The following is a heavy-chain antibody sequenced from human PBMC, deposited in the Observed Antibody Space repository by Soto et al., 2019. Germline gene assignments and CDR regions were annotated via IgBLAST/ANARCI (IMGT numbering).Heavy chain of an antibody. D-gene: IGHD3-16*01. CDR1: GFIFSNAW. V-gene: IGHV3-15*07. CDR2: IKSKSDGGTI. CDR3: TTPFRIMITYGGVNYGMDV. Sequence: GGSLRLSCAASGFIFSNAWMNWVRQAPGKGLEWVGRIKSKSDGGTIDYAARVEGRFTISRDDSKNTLFLQMNSLETEDTAVYYCTTPFRIMITYGGVNYGMDVWGQGTTVTVSS. J-gene: IGHJ6*02.